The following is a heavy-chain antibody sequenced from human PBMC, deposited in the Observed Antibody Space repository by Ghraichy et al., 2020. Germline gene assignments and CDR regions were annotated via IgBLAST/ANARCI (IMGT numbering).Heavy chain of an antibody. V-gene: IGHV3-21*01. CDR1: GFTFSSYS. CDR2: ISSSSSYI. D-gene: IGHD6-19*01. Sequence: GGSLRLSCAASGFTFSSYSMNWVRQAPGKGLEWVSSISSSSSYIYYADSVKGRFTISRDNAKNSLYLQMNSLRAEDTAVYYCARVTPSSGWLFDYWGQGTLVTVSS. CDR3: ARVTPSSGWLFDY. J-gene: IGHJ4*02.